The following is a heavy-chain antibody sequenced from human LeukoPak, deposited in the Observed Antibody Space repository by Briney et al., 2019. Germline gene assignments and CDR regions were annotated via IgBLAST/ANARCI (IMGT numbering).Heavy chain of an antibody. CDR2: FDPEDGET. J-gene: IGHJ4*02. CDR1: GYTLTELS. D-gene: IGHD6-13*01. CDR3: ATASYSSSWYALDY. Sequence: VASVKVSCKVSGYTLTELSMHWVRQAPGKGLEWMAGFDPEDGETIYAQKFQGRVTMTEDTSTDTAYMELSSLRSEDTAVYYCATASYSSSWYALDYWGQGTLVTVSS. V-gene: IGHV1-24*01.